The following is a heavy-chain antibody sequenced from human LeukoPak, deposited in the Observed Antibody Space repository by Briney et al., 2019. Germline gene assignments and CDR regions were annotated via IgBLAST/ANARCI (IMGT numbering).Heavy chain of an antibody. D-gene: IGHD4-17*01. CDR2: IYYSGST. V-gene: IGHV4-39*01. CDR3: ARQGTVTTYYYYYYGLDV. J-gene: IGHJ6*02. CDR1: GDSISSYY. Sequence: SETLSLTCTVSGDSISSYYWSWIRQPPGKGLEWIGSIYYSGSTYYNPSLKSRVTISVDTSKNQFSLKLSSVTAADTAVYYCARQGTVTTYYYYYYGLDVWGQGTTVTVSS.